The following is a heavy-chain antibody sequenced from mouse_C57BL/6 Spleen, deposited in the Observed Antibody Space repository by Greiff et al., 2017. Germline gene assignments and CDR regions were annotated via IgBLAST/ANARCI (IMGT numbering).Heavy chain of an antibody. D-gene: IGHD2-4*01. CDR2: IDPNSGGT. Sequence: QVQLKQPGAELVKPGASVKLSCKASGYTFTSYWMHWAKQRPGRGLEWIGRIDPNSGGTKYNEKFKSKATLTVDKPSSTAYMQLGSLTSEDSAVYYCARENYDYAYYFDYWGQGTTLTVSS. CDR1: GYTFTSYW. CDR3: ARENYDYAYYFDY. V-gene: IGHV1-72*01. J-gene: IGHJ2*01.